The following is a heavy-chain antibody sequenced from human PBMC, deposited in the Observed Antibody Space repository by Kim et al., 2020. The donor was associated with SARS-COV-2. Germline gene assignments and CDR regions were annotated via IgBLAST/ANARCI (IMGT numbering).Heavy chain of an antibody. Sequence: GGSLRLSCAASGFTFSNAWMSWVRQAPGEGLEWVGRIKSKTDGGTTDYAAPVKGRFTISRDDSKNTLYLQMNSLKTEDTAVYYCTTDEDHPFRPAAPYDAFDIWGQGTMVTVSS. CDR1: GFTFSNAW. V-gene: IGHV3-15*01. CDR2: IKSKTDGGTT. D-gene: IGHD2-2*01. CDR3: TTDEDHPFRPAAPYDAFDI. J-gene: IGHJ3*02.